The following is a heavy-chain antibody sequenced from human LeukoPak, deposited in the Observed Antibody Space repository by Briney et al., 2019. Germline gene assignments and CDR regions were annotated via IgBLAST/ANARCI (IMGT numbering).Heavy chain of an antibody. D-gene: IGHD6-13*01. CDR2: IIPIFGTA. CDR1: GGTFSSYA. V-gene: IGHV1-69*13. CDR3: ARGVAAHPAAYYYYYMDV. Sequence: ASVKVSCKASGGTFSSYAISWVRQAPGQGLEWMGGIIPIFGTANYAQKFQGRVTITADESTSTAYMELSSLRSEDTAVYYCARGVAAHPAAYYYYYMDVWGKGTTVTVSS. J-gene: IGHJ6*03.